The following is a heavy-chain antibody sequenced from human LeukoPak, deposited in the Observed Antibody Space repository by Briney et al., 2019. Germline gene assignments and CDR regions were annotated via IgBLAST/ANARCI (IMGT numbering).Heavy chain of an antibody. J-gene: IGHJ4*02. CDR2: IKPDENEK. D-gene: IGHD1-14*01. CDR1: GFTFNNYW. V-gene: IGHV3-7*03. CDR3: TRSPDGFDY. Sequence: SGGSLRLSCAASGFTFNNYWMSWVRQAPGKGLEWVANIKPDENEKSYVDSVKGRFTISRDNAKNSLYLQMNSLRTEDTALYYCTRSPDGFDYWGQGTLVTVSS.